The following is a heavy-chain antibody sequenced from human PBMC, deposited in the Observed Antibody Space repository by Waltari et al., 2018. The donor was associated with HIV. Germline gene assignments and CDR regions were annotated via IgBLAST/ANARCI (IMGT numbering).Heavy chain of an antibody. V-gene: IGHV4-39*01. J-gene: IGHJ4*02. CDR3: GYGSGDDYFDY. CDR1: GGSISSSSYY. Sequence: QLQLQESGPGLVKPSETLSLTCTVSGGSISSSSYYWGWIRQPPGKGLEWIGSIYYSGSTYYNPSLKSRVTISVDTSKNQFSLKLSSVTAADTAVYYCGYGSGDDYFDYWGQGTLVTVSS. D-gene: IGHD6-19*01. CDR2: IYYSGST.